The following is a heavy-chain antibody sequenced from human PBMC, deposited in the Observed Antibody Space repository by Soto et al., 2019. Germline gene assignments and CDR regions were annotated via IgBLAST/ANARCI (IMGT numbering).Heavy chain of an antibody. V-gene: IGHV3-7*01. Sequence: GGSLRLSCAASGFTFSSYWMSWVRQAPGKGLEWVANIKQDGSEKYYVDSVKGRFTISRDNAKNSLYLQMNSLRAEDTAVYYCARDKGYSSSWYLSEPEYYYYGMDVWGQGTTVTVYS. CDR1: GFTFSSYW. CDR3: ARDKGYSSSWYLSEPEYYYYGMDV. J-gene: IGHJ6*02. CDR2: IKQDGSEK. D-gene: IGHD6-13*01.